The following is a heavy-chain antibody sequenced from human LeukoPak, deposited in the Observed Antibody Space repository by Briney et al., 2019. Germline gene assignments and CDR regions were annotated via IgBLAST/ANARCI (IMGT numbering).Heavy chain of an antibody. J-gene: IGHJ6*02. D-gene: IGHD5-24*01. CDR1: GGSISSGDYY. CDR2: IYYSGST. V-gene: IGHV4-31*03. CDR3: ARDLGLAKGDGDV. Sequence: SETLSLTCTVSGGSISSGDYYWSWSRQHPGKGLKWIGYIYYSGSTYYNPSLKSRVTISVDTSKNQFSLKLSSVTAAATAVYYCARDLGLAKGDGDVWGQGTTVTVSS.